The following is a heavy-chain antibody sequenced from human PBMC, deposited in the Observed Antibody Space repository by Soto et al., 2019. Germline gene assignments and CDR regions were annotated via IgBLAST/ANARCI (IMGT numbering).Heavy chain of an antibody. CDR2: INPSGGST. V-gene: IGHV1-46*01. J-gene: IGHJ6*02. CDR3: ARDFGARSADAYYYYGMDV. CDR1: GYTFTSYY. D-gene: IGHD3-16*01. Sequence: GASVKVSCKASGYTFTSYYMHWVRQAPGQGLEWMGIINPSGGSTSYAQKFQGRVTMTRDTSTSTVYMEMSSLRSEDTAVYYCARDFGARSADAYYYYGMDVWGQGTTVTVSS.